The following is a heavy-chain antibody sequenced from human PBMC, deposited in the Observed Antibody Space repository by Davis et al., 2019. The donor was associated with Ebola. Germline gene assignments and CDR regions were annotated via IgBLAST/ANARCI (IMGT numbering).Heavy chain of an antibody. Sequence: GESLKISCKVSGYTFTTYWIVWVRQMPGKGLECMGIIFPGDSDTRYSPSFQGQVTISADKSISTAYLQWSSLKASDTAMYYCARLGARRAVAALDYWGQGTLVTVSS. CDR1: GYTFTTYW. V-gene: IGHV5-51*01. D-gene: IGHD6-19*01. CDR3: ARLGARRAVAALDY. CDR2: IFPGDSDT. J-gene: IGHJ4*02.